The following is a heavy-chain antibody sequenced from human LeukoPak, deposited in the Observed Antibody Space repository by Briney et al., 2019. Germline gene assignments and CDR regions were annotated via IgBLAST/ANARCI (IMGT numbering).Heavy chain of an antibody. Sequence: GGSLRLSCAASGFTFDDYGMSWVRQAPGKGLEWVSGINWNGVSTGYADSVKGRFTISRDNAKNSLYLQMNSLRAEDTALYYCARDLGGGEEGDYWGQGTLVTVSS. CDR1: GFTFDDYG. J-gene: IGHJ4*02. CDR2: INWNGVST. V-gene: IGHV3-20*04. D-gene: IGHD2-21*01. CDR3: ARDLGGGEEGDY.